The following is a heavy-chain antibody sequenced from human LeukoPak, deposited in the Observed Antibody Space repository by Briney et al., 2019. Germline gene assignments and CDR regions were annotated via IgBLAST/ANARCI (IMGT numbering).Heavy chain of an antibody. V-gene: IGHV4-39*01. D-gene: IGHD3-3*01. J-gene: IGHJ6*03. Sequence: SETLSLTCAVYGGSFSSYYWGWIRQPPGKGLEWIGSIYYSGSTYYNPSLKSRVTISVDTSKNQFSLKLSSVTAADTAVYYCARSSVTTKPQRYYMDVRGKGTTVTVSS. CDR3: ARSSVTTKPQRYYMDV. CDR1: GGSFSSYY. CDR2: IYYSGST.